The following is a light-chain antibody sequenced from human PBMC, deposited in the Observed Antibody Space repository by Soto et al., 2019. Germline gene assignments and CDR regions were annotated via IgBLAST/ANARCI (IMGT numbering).Light chain of an antibody. CDR3: QQYGSDPFT. J-gene: IGKJ3*01. Sequence: EILLTQSPGTLSLSPGERATLSCRASQSVASSHLAWYRQKPGPPPRLLICDASSRATGIPDRSSGSGAGTYFTLTISRLQAEDFAVYYCQQYGSDPFTFGPGTKVDIK. CDR1: QSVASSH. V-gene: IGKV3-20*01. CDR2: DAS.